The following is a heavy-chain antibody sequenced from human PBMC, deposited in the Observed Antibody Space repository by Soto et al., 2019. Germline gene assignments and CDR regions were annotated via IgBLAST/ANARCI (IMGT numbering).Heavy chain of an antibody. V-gene: IGHV3-21*01. CDR1: GFTFSSYS. D-gene: IGHD4-17*01. Sequence: EVQLVESGGGLVKPGGSLRLSCAASGFTFSSYSMNWVRQAPGKGLEWVSSISSSSSYIYYADSVKGRFTISRDNAKNSLYLQMNSLRAEDTAVYYCARVFYGDYDYYYYMDVWGKGTTVTVSS. CDR3: ARVFYGDYDYYYYMDV. J-gene: IGHJ6*03. CDR2: ISSSSSYI.